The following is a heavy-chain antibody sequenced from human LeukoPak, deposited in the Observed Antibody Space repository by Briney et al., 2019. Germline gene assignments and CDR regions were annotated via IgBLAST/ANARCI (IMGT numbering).Heavy chain of an antibody. CDR2: ISSSSSTI. CDR3: ARDHLTPIVVVPAAPTNYYYYYGMDV. Sequence: PGGSLRLSCAASGFTFSSYSMNWVRQAPGKGLEWVSYISSSSSTIYYADSVKGRFTISRDNAKNSLYLQMNSLRDEDTAVYYCARDHLTPIVVVPAAPTNYYYYYGMDVWGQGTTVTVSS. CDR1: GFTFSSYS. D-gene: IGHD2-2*01. V-gene: IGHV3-48*02. J-gene: IGHJ6*02.